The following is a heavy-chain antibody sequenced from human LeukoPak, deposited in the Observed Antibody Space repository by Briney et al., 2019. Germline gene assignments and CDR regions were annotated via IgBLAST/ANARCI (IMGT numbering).Heavy chain of an antibody. J-gene: IGHJ4*02. CDR1: EFTFNSYW. D-gene: IGHD6-13*01. Sequence: GGSLRLSCAASEFTFNSYWMSWVRQAPGKGLEWVANIKQDGGQIYYLDSVKGRFTVSRDNAKNSLYLQMNSLRAEDTAVYYCARARRHSSSWPYYFDYWGQGTLVTVSS. V-gene: IGHV3-7*03. CDR2: IKQDGGQI. CDR3: ARARRHSSSWPYYFDY.